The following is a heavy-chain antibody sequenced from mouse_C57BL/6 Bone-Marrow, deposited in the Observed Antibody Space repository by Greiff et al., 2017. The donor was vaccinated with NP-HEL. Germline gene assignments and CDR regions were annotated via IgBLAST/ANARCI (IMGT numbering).Heavy chain of an antibody. D-gene: IGHD1-1*01. Sequence: QVHVKQSGAELARPGASVKLSCKASGYTFTSYGISWVKQRTGQGLEWIGEIYPRSGNTYYNEKFKGKATLTADKSSSTAYMELRSLTSEDSAVYFCARCLITTVVATSDYFDYWGQGTTLTVSS. CDR1: GYTFTSYG. V-gene: IGHV1-81*01. CDR3: ARCLITTVVATSDYFDY. J-gene: IGHJ2*01. CDR2: IYPRSGNT.